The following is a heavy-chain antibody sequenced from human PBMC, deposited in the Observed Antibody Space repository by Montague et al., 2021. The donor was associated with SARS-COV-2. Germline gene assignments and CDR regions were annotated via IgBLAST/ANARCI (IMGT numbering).Heavy chain of an antibody. D-gene: IGHD2-15*01. V-gene: IGHV4-34*01. J-gene: IGHJ6*02. CDR2: INHSGST. CDR3: ARGRVVAATLSDYYYYGMDV. Sequence: SETLSLTCAVYGGSFSGYYWSWIRQPPGKGLEWIGEINHSGSTNXNPSLKSRVTISVDASKNQFSLKLSSVTAADTAVYYCARGRVVAATLSDYYYYGMDVWGQGTTGTVSS. CDR1: GGSFSGYY.